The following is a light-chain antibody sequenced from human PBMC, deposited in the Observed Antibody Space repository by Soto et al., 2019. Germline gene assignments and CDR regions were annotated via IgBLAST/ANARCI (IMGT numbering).Light chain of an antibody. CDR3: TSYASGSSHVV. Sequence: QSALTQPASVSGSPGQSITLSCTGTSSDIGGYDYVSWYQRHPGKAPKLIIYDVNNRPSGVSNRFSGSKYGNTASLSISGLQAEDEADYYCTSYASGSSHVVFGGGTKLNVL. V-gene: IGLV2-14*01. CDR2: DVN. CDR1: SSDIGGYDY. J-gene: IGLJ2*01.